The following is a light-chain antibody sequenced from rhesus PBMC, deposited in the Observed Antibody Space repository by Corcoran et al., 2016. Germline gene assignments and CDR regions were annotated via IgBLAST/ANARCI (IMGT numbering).Light chain of an antibody. V-gene: IGKV1-74*01. J-gene: IGKJ3*01. Sequence: DIQMTQSPSSLSASVGDRVTITCRASENVNNYLNWYQQKPGKAPNLLIYKASTLQSGVPSRVSGSGSGTDYTFTISSLQPEDVATYYCQHGYGTPFTFGPGTKLDIK. CDR3: QHGYGTPFT. CDR2: KAS. CDR1: ENVNNY.